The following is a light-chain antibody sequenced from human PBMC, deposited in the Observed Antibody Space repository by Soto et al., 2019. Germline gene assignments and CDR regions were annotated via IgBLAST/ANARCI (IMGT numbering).Light chain of an antibody. CDR1: SGSVSTNYY. J-gene: IGLJ3*02. CDR2: NTN. CDR3: VLYRGRGLDWV. Sequence: QAVVTQEPSFSVSPGRTVTLTCGLSSGSVSTNYYPSWYQQTPGQAPRTLIYNTNTRSPGVPDRFSGSILGNKAALTITGAQADDASDYYCVLYRGRGLDWVFGGGTKLTVL. V-gene: IGLV8-61*01.